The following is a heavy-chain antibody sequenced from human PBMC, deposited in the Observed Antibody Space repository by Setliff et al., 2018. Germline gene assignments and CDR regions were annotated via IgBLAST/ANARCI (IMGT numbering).Heavy chain of an antibody. D-gene: IGHD2-15*01. CDR3: ERLVRHCTRISCQRTSEADL. J-gene: IGHJ5*02. CDR2: ISAYNRNT. CDR1: GYTFTNSI. V-gene: IGHV1-18*04. Sequence: GASVKVSCKASGYTFTNSIMNWVRQAPGQGLEWVGWISAYNRNTYHAQKFQDRLSMTTDTSTSTANMELRSLRADDTAVYYCERLVRHCTRISCQRTSEADLWGQGTQVTVSS.